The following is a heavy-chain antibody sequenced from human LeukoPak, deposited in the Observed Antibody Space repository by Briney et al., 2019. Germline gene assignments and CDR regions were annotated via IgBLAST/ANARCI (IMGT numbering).Heavy chain of an antibody. CDR3: AKAHYYGSGSYGSPDY. CDR2: IRYDGSDE. CDR1: GFTLSNYG. Sequence: PGGSLRLSCAASGFTLSNYGMHWVRQAPGKGLEWVSFIRYDGSDEYYADSVKGRFTISRDNSKNTLYLQMNSLRAEDTAVYYCAKAHYYGSGSYGSPDYWGQGTLVTVSS. V-gene: IGHV3-30*02. J-gene: IGHJ4*02. D-gene: IGHD3-10*01.